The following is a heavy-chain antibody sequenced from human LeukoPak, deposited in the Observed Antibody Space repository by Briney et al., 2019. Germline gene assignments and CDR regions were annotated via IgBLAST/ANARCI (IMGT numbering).Heavy chain of an antibody. CDR3: ARDRGIIYYGSGSYYNPTGEYVLDY. CDR1: GYTFTSYG. Sequence: ASVKVSCKASGYTFTSYGISWVRQAPGQGLEWMGWISAYNGNTNYAQKLQGRVTMTTDTSTSTAYMELRSLRSDDTAVYYCARDRGIIYYGSGSYYNPTGEYVLDYWGQGTLVTVSS. J-gene: IGHJ4*02. D-gene: IGHD3-10*01. V-gene: IGHV1-18*01. CDR2: ISAYNGNT.